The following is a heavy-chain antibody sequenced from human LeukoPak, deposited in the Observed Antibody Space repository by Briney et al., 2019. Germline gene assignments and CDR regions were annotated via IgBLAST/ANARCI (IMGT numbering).Heavy chain of an antibody. CDR1: GGSISSYY. D-gene: IGHD1-26*01. Sequence: SETLSLPCTVSGGSISSYYWSWIRQPPGKGLEYIGYIYNSGSTNHNPSLKSRVTISVDTSKSQFSLKLSSVTAADTAVYYCARDVGATPGYFDYWGQGTLVTVSS. V-gene: IGHV4-59*01. J-gene: IGHJ4*02. CDR2: IYNSGST. CDR3: ARDVGATPGYFDY.